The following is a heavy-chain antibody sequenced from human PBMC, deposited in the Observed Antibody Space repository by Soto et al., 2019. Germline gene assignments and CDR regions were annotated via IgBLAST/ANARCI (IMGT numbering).Heavy chain of an antibody. CDR2: IIPIFGTA. J-gene: IGHJ6*02. CDR3: ARDLSNVVVVAATAYYYYGMDV. V-gene: IGHV1-69*06. CDR1: GGTFSSYA. D-gene: IGHD2-15*01. Sequence: SVKVSCKASGGTFSSYAISWVRQAPGQGLEWMGGIIPIFGTANYAQKFQGRVAITADKSTSTAYMELSSLRSEDTAVYYCARDLSNVVVVAATAYYYYGMDVWGQGTTVTVSS.